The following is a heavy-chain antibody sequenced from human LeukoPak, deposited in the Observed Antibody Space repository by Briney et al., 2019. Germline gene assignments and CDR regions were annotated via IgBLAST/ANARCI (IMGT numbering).Heavy chain of an antibody. J-gene: IGHJ1*01. CDR3: ARDQAPYSSGWYGYFQH. V-gene: IGHV4-61*01. D-gene: IGHD6-19*01. CDR2: IYYSGST. Sequence: SETLSLTCTVSGGSVSSGSYYWSWIRQPPGKGLGWIGYIYYSGSTSYNPSLKSRVTISVDTSKNQFSLKLSSVTAADTAVYYCARDQAPYSSGWYGYFQHWGQGTLVTVSS. CDR1: GGSVSSGSYY.